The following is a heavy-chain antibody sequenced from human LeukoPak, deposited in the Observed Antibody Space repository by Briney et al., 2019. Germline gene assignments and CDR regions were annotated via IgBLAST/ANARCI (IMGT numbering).Heavy chain of an antibody. Sequence: GGSLRLSCAASGFTFRHFAMNWVRQAPGKGLEWVSVISVNDGSTYYADSVRGRFTISRDNFKNTLFLQLNGLRAEDTAIYYCARAMPSSTYYFDSWGQGTLVTVSS. CDR1: GFTFRHFA. CDR3: ARAMPSSTYYFDS. J-gene: IGHJ4*02. D-gene: IGHD2-2*01. CDR2: ISVNDGST. V-gene: IGHV3-23*01.